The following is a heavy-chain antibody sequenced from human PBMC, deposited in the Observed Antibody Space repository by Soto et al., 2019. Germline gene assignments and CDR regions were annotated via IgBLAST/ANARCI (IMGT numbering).Heavy chain of an antibody. CDR3: AHIVVAGLGYYFDY. Sequence: QITLKESGPTLVKPTQTLTLTCTFSGFSLSSTRMAVGWIRQPPGKPLEWLALIYWDDDKRYSPFLKSRLTITTDTSKNQVVLTMSNVDPVDTARYYCAHIVVAGLGYYFDYWGQGTLGTVSS. J-gene: IGHJ4*02. V-gene: IGHV2-5*02. CDR1: GFSLSSTRMA. CDR2: IYWDDDK. D-gene: IGHD6-19*01.